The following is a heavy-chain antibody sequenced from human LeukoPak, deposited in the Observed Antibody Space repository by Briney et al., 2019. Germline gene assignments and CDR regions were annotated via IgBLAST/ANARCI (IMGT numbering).Heavy chain of an antibody. Sequence: PSETLSLTCTVPGGSISSSSYYWGWIRQPPGKGLEWIGSIYYSGSTYYNPSPKSRVTLSVDTSKNQFSLKLSSVTAADTAIYYCARRNSGYNNFDYWGQGTLVTVSS. CDR3: ARRNSGYNNFDY. D-gene: IGHD5-12*01. J-gene: IGHJ4*02. V-gene: IGHV4-39*01. CDR1: GGSISSSSYY. CDR2: IYYSGST.